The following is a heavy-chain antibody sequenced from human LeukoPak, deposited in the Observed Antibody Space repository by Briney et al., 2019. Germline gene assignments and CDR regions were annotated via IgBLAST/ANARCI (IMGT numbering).Heavy chain of an antibody. CDR3: AKQWRGTGDAFDI. Sequence: GGSLRLSCAASGFTFSSYTMGWVRQAPGKGLECVSSISGSGVSTYYADYVKGRFTLSRDNSKNTLYLQINSLRAEDTAVYYCAKQWRGTGDAFDIWGQGTMVTVSS. J-gene: IGHJ3*02. D-gene: IGHD3/OR15-3a*01. CDR2: ISGSGVST. V-gene: IGHV3-23*01. CDR1: GFTFSSYT.